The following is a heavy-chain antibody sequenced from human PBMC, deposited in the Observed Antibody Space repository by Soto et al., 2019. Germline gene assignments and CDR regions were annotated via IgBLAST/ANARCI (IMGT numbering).Heavy chain of an antibody. Sequence: ASVKVSCKASGYTFTNFDLHWVRQAPGQGLEWMGKINPDNGKTVYAQTFQGRVTMTRDTSMSTAYMGLSGLRSEDTAVYFCARPAGYCSGGSCPDAFDIWGQGTMVT. D-gene: IGHD2-15*01. CDR1: GYTFTNFD. CDR3: ARPAGYCSGGSCPDAFDI. V-gene: IGHV1-8*01. J-gene: IGHJ3*02. CDR2: INPDNGKT.